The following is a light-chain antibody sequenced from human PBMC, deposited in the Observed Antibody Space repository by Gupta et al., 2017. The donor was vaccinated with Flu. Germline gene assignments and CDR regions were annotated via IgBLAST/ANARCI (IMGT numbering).Light chain of an antibody. CDR2: KAS. CDR1: QSLSSW. CDR3: QQYDSYSLT. Sequence: PSTLSASVGDRVTITCRASQSLSSWLAWYQQKPGKAPNLLIYKASTLESGVPSRFSGSGSGTEFTLTIASLQPDDFATYYCQQYDSYSLTFGGGTKVEIK. J-gene: IGKJ4*01. V-gene: IGKV1-5*03.